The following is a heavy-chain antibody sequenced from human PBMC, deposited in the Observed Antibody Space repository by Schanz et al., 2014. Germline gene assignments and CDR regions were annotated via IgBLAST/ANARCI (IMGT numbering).Heavy chain of an antibody. CDR2: ISPSSSYI. CDR1: GFTFSSYS. V-gene: IGHV3-21*02. CDR3: ARDLSRCGGDCYAG. J-gene: IGHJ4*02. D-gene: IGHD2-21*02. Sequence: EVQLVESGGGLVKPGGSLRLSCAASGFTFSSYSMNWVRQAPGRGLEWVSSISPSSSYIYYAESVKGRFTISRDNAKNSQYLKMNSLRTEGTAIYYYARDLSRCGGDCYAGWGQGTLVTVSS.